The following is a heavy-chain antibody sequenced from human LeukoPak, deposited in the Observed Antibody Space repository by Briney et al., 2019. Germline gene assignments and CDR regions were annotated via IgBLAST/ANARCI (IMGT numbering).Heavy chain of an antibody. D-gene: IGHD4-17*01. J-gene: IGHJ4*02. CDR3: AKRDYGDYGIDY. V-gene: IGHV3-23*01. CDR1: GFTFSSYA. CDR2: ISGSGGST. Sequence: RGGSLRLSCAASGFTFSSYAMSWVRQAPGKGLEGGSAISGSGGSTYYADSVKGRFTISRDNSSKTLYLQMNSLRAEDTAVYYCAKRDYGDYGIDYWGQGTLVTVSS.